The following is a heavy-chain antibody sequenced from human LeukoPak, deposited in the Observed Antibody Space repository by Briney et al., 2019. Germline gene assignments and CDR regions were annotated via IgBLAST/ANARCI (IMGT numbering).Heavy chain of an antibody. CDR3: ARGYSYGLNYFDY. CDR2: IYYSGST. J-gene: IGHJ4*02. Sequence: PSETLSLTCAVSGRSISSGCYSWSWILHPPWKGLDWIAYIYYSGSTYYTPCLKSRVTISVDTSKNQSSLKLSSVTAADTAVYYCARGYSYGLNYFDYWGQGTLVTVSS. V-gene: IGHV4-30-4*07. D-gene: IGHD5-18*01. CDR1: GRSISSGCYS.